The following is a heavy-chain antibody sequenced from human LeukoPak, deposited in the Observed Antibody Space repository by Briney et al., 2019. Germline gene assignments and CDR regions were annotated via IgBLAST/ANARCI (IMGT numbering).Heavy chain of an antibody. CDR2: ISSSSSYI. D-gene: IGHD1-26*01. Sequence: GGSLRLSCAASGFTFNTYGMHWVRQAPGKGLEWVSSISSSSSYIYYADSVKGRFTISRDNSKNTLYLQMNSLRAEDTAVYYCARQWAIGAFDIWGQGTMVTVSS. J-gene: IGHJ3*02. V-gene: IGHV3-21*01. CDR3: ARQWAIGAFDI. CDR1: GFTFNTYG.